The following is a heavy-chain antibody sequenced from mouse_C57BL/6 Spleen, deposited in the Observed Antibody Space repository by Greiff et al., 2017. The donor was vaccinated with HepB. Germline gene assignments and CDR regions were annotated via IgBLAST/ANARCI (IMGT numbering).Heavy chain of an antibody. V-gene: IGHV5-12*01. CDR1: GFTFSDYY. CDR2: ISNGGGST. J-gene: IGHJ4*01. CDR3: ARRYYGSSSLYAMDY. Sequence: EVQRVESGGGLVQPGGSLKLSCAASGFTFSDYYMYWVRQTPEKRLEWVAYISNGGGSTYYPDTVKGRFTISRDNAKNTLYLQMSRLKSEDPAMYYCARRYYGSSSLYAMDYWGQGTSVTVSS. D-gene: IGHD1-1*01.